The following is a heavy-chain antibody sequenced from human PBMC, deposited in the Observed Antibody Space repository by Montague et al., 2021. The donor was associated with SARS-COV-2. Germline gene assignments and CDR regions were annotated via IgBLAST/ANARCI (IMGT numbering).Heavy chain of an antibody. V-gene: IGHV6-1*01. CDR2: TYYRSKWYN. CDR3: ARDTRIQLWFDRDYYYGMDV. D-gene: IGHD5-18*01. J-gene: IGHJ6*02. Sequence: CAISGDSVSSNRAAWNWNRQSPSRGLEWLGRTYYRSKWYNDYAVSVKSRITINPDTSRNQFSLQLNSVTPEDTAVYYCARDTRIQLWFDRDYYYGMDVWGQGTTVTVSS. CDR1: GDSVSSNRAA.